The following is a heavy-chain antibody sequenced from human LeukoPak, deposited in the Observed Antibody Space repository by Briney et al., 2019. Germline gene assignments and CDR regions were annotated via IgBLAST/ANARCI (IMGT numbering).Heavy chain of an antibody. Sequence: SGTLSLTCAVSGGSISSSNWWSWVRQPPGKGLEWIGEIYHSGSTNYNPSLKSRVTISVGKSKNQFSLKLSSVTAADTAVYYCARGGVGDVDAFDIWGQGTMVTVSS. D-gene: IGHD4-17*01. CDR3: ARGGVGDVDAFDI. J-gene: IGHJ3*02. V-gene: IGHV4-4*02. CDR2: IYHSGST. CDR1: GGSISSSNW.